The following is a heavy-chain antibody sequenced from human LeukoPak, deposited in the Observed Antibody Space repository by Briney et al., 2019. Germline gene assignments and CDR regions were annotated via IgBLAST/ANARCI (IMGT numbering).Heavy chain of an antibody. CDR1: GGSVSSGSYY. Sequence: SETLSLTCTVSGGSVSSGSYYWSWIRQHPGKGLEWIGYIYYSGSTSYNPSLKSRVTISLDTSKNQFSLKLNSVTAADTAVYYCARDRGTYGADPFFDYWGQGTLVTVSS. J-gene: IGHJ4*02. CDR3: ARDRGTYGADPFFDY. D-gene: IGHD4-17*01. V-gene: IGHV4-31*03. CDR2: IYYSGST.